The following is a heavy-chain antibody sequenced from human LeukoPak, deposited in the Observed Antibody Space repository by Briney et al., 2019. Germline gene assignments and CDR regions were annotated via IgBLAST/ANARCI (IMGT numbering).Heavy chain of an antibody. D-gene: IGHD1-1*01. CDR1: GFNFDDYA. CDR3: VKASTSTVPTGMDV. CDR2: ISWNSRGV. V-gene: IGHV3-9*01. J-gene: IGHJ6*02. Sequence: GGSLRHSCRASGFNFDDYAMYWVRQSPGKGPEWVSGISWNSRGVGYGDFVKGRFIISRDNAKNTLNLQMNNLTTEDTALYHCVKASTSTVPTGMDVWGRGTTVSVSS.